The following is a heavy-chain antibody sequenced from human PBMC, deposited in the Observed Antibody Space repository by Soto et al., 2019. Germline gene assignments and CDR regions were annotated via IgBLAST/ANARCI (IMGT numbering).Heavy chain of an antibody. V-gene: IGHV1-18*01. Sequence: ASVKVSCKASGYTFTSYGISWVRQAPGQGLEWMGWISAYNGNTNYAQKLQGRVTMTTDTSTSTAYMELRSLRSDDTAVYYCARDGYSSSWYWHFQHWGQGTLVTVSS. J-gene: IGHJ1*01. CDR1: GYTFTSYG. D-gene: IGHD6-13*01. CDR3: ARDGYSSSWYWHFQH. CDR2: ISAYNGNT.